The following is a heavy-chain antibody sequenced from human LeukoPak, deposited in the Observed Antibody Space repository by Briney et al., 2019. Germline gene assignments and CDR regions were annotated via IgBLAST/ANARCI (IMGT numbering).Heavy chain of an antibody. CDR3: ARSVPSLDYLFDS. CDR2: IYNSGIT. Sequence: SETLSLTCTVSGGSISGYYWTWIRQLPGKGLEWIGYIYNSGITNYNPSLKSRVTVSVDTSKNQFSLRLTSVTAADTAVYYCARSVPSLDYLFDSWGHGTLDTVSS. V-gene: IGHV4-59*08. D-gene: IGHD4-11*01. J-gene: IGHJ5*01. CDR1: GGSISGYY.